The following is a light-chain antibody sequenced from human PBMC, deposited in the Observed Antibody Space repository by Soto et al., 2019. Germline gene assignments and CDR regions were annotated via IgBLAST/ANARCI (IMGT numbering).Light chain of an antibody. CDR3: QQGYSIPWT. V-gene: IGKV1-39*01. J-gene: IGKJ5*01. CDR2: AAS. Sequence: DIQVTQSASPLSASVGDRVTITCRASQSVNTYLHWYQQKAGQAPKLLIYAASNLQSGVPPRFSGRGSGTDFTLTVESLQPEDFATYYCQQGYSIPWTFGQGTRLEI. CDR1: QSVNTY.